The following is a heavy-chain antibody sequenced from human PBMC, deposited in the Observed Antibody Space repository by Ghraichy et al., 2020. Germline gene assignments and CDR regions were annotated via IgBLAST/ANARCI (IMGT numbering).Heavy chain of an antibody. CDR1: GFTFSSYA. CDR3: ARDQGESNYYDSSGYYYRGGMDV. CDR2: ISYDGSNK. Sequence: GSLRLSCAASGFTFSSYAMHWVRQAPGKGLEWVAVISYDGSNKYYADSVKGRFTISRDNSKNTLYLQMNSLRAEDTAVYYCARDQGESNYYDSSGYYYRGGMDVWGQGTTVTVSS. D-gene: IGHD3-22*01. J-gene: IGHJ6*02. V-gene: IGHV3-30-3*01.